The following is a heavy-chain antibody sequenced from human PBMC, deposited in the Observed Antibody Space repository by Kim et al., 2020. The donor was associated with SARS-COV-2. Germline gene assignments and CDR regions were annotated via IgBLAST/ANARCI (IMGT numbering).Heavy chain of an antibody. Sequence: LSLTCAASGFTFSAYWMHWVRQAPGKGLLWVSRINFDGSDTNYADSVKGRFTISRDNAKNTLYLQMDSLRAEDTAMYYCATQLRRAMAGRISNYYCMDVWGQGTTVTVSS. CDR1: GFTFSAYW. J-gene: IGHJ6*02. V-gene: IGHV3-74*01. CDR3: ATQLRRAMAGRISNYYCMDV. CDR2: INFDGSDT. D-gene: IGHD6-19*01.